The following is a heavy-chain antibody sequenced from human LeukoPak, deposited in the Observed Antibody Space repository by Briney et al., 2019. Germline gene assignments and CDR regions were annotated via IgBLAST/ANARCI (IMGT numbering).Heavy chain of an antibody. D-gene: IGHD5-18*01. CDR2: ISYDGSNK. CDR1: GFTFSSYA. CDR3: ARHDRIQLWLLLDY. Sequence: PGRPLRLSCAASGFTFSSYAMHWVRQAPGKGLEWVAVISYDGSNKYYADSVKGRFTISRDNSKNTLYLQMNSLRAEDTAVYYCARHDRIQLWLLLDYWGQGTRVTVSS. J-gene: IGHJ4*02. V-gene: IGHV3-30*04.